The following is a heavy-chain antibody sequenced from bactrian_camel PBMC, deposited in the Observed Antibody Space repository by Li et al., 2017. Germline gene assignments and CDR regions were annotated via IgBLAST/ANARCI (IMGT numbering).Heavy chain of an antibody. V-gene: IGHV3S53*01. CDR2: IDADGGI. CDR3: AAGAAIICDDLDSQRFGY. Sequence: VQLVESGGGSVMDGGSLRLSCRVSGDLNNRICMTWWRQAPGKERERVAAIDADGGITYRDSVKGRFTISQNNAGNTVYLQMNSLKPDDTQMYYCAAGAAIICDDLDSQRFGYWGQGTQVTVS. CDR1: GDLNNRIC. J-gene: IGHJ6*01. D-gene: IGHD3*01.